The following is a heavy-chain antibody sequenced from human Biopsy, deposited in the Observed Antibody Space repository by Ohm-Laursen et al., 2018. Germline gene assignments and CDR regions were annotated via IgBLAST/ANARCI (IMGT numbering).Heavy chain of an antibody. CDR3: AKDGGPYCGGCELDY. J-gene: IGHJ4*02. CDR2: ISYDGYNK. CDR1: GFTFSSSW. V-gene: IGHV3-30*18. Sequence: SLRLSCTASGFTFSSSWMHWVRQTPGKGLESVALISYDGYNKWYADSVKGRFTISRDNSKNTLYLQMNSLRVEDTAVYYCAKDGGPYCGGCELDYWGQGTLVTVSS. D-gene: IGHD2-21*01.